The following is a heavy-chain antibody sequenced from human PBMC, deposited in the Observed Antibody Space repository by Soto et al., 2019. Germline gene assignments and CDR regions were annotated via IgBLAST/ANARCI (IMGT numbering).Heavy chain of an antibody. CDR3: ASPSSNFYYYYMDV. J-gene: IGHJ6*03. V-gene: IGHV3-48*01. Sequence: GGSLRLSCAASGFTFSSYSMNWIRQAPGTGLAWISYISSSSSTIYYADSVKGRFTISRDNAKNSLYLQMNSLRAEDTAVYYCASPSSNFYYYYMDVWGKGTTVTVSS. CDR1: GFTFSSYS. CDR2: ISSSSSTI.